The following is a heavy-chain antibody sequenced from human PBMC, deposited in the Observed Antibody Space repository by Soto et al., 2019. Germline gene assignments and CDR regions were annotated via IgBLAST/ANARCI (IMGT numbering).Heavy chain of an antibody. J-gene: IGHJ6*02. D-gene: IGHD3-3*01. V-gene: IGHV4-34*01. CDR2: ITHGVST. CDR1: RGSFSAYS. Sequence: SQTLSLTWCVYRGSFSAYSWTWLRQSPGKGLEWCGEITHGVSTDYNPALKSRLVMSIDTSKNQFSLRLTSVTAADAAVYFCARARFDSWSHIYYGLDVWGQGTTVTVSS. CDR3: ARARFDSWSHIYYGLDV.